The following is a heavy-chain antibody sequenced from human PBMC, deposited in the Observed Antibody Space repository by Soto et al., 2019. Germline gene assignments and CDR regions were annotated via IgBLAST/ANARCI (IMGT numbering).Heavy chain of an antibody. J-gene: IGHJ4*02. CDR3: AGAGDIGSGKHFKAY. Sequence: PGGSLRLSCAASEFTFSNYAMHWVRQAPRKGLEYVAAISGNGGSTFYADSVKGRFTISRDNSKNTLYLQMGSLRTEDKAVYYFAGAGDIGSGKHFKAYGVQGTLDPVS. CDR2: ISGNGGST. D-gene: IGHD3-10*01. V-gene: IGHV3-64*02. CDR1: EFTFSNYA.